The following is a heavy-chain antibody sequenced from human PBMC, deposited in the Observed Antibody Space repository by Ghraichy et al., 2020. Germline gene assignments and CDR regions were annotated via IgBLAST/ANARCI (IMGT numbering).Heavy chain of an antibody. CDR2: IRSKANSYAT. J-gene: IGHJ4*02. V-gene: IGHV3-73*01. CDR1: GFTFSGSA. D-gene: IGHD6-19*01. Sequence: GGSLNISCAASGFTFSGSAMHWVRQASGKGLEWVGRIRSKANSYATAYAASVKGRFTISRDDSKNTAYLQMNSLKTEDTAVYYCTSKSSGWAFDYWGQGTLVTVSS. CDR3: TSKSSGWAFDY.